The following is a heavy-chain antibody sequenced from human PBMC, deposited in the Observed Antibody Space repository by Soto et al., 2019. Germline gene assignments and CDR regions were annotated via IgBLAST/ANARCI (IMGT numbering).Heavy chain of an antibody. V-gene: IGHV1-18*01. J-gene: IGHJ4*02. D-gene: IGHD6-13*01. Sequence: QVQLVQSGAEVKKPGASVKVSCKASGYTFTSYGISWVRQAPGQGLGWMGWISAYNGNTNYAQKLQGRVTMTTETSKRKAKRELGSLRSDETGVYYCASGWAAAGPFDYWGQGTLVTVSS. CDR1: GYTFTSYG. CDR2: ISAYNGNT. CDR3: ASGWAAAGPFDY.